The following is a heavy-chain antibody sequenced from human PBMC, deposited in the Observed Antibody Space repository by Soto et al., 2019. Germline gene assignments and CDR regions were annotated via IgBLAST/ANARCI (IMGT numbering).Heavy chain of an antibody. CDR2: IKQDGSEK. Sequence: EVQLVESGGGLVQPGGSLRLSCAASGFTFSSYWMSWVRQAPGKGLEWVANIKQDGSEKYYVDSVKGRFTISRDNAKNSLYLQMNSRRAEDKAVYYCASARGSSLYYYYYGMDVWGQGTTVTVSS. V-gene: IGHV3-7*03. J-gene: IGHJ6*02. CDR1: GFTFSSYW. CDR3: ASARGSSLYYYYYGMDV. D-gene: IGHD5-12*01.